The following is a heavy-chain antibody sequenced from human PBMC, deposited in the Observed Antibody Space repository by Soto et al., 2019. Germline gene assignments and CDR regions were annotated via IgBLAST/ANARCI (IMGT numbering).Heavy chain of an antibody. J-gene: IGHJ4*02. Sequence: EVQLLESGGGLVQPGGSLRLSCAVSGFTFSSYAMRWVRQAPGKGPEWVSSISGAGGVTHYADSVRGRFTISRDNSKNTLYLQMNSLRAEDTAVYYCAKEKSRGVTVTPDYCGQGTLVTVSS. CDR1: GFTFSSYA. V-gene: IGHV3-23*01. CDR3: AKEKSRGVTVTPDY. D-gene: IGHD4-17*01. CDR2: ISGAGGVT.